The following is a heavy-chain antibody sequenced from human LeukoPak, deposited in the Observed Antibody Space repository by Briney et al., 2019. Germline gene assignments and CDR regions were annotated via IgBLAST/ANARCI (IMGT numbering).Heavy chain of an antibody. Sequence: GGSLRLSCEASESTFSNYYMKWVRPARGKGLEWVLYITSGGTTFYYADSVKGRFTISRHNAKNSLFLQMNSLRAEDTAVYYCARVISPHGWYFDLWGRGTLVTVSS. CDR2: ITSGGTTF. D-gene: IGHD3-3*02. V-gene: IGHV3-48*01. CDR1: ESTFSNYY. J-gene: IGHJ2*01. CDR3: ARVISPHGWYFDL.